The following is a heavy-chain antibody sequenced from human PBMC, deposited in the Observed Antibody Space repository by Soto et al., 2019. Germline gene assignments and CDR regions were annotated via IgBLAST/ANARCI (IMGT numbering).Heavy chain of an antibody. CDR3: ARSLNGHYDNSGNYFFSGYFDY. J-gene: IGHJ4*02. CDR1: GGSISSGDYS. Sequence: SETLSLTCAVSGGSISSGDYSWSWIRQPPGKGLEWIGYICLKCSTYYNPSLKSRVTISIDTSKNQFSLKLSSVTAADTAVYFCARSLNGHYDNSGNYFFSGYFDYWGQGAPVTVSS. CDR2: ICLKCST. V-gene: IGHV4-30-2*02. D-gene: IGHD3-22*01.